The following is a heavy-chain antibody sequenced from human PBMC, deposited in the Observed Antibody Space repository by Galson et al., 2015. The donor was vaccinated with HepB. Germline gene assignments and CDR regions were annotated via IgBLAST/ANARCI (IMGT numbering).Heavy chain of an antibody. J-gene: IGHJ6*02. CDR3: ARMYGSGSYYRSGMDV. CDR2: ISYDGSNK. D-gene: IGHD3-10*01. CDR1: GFTFSSYA. V-gene: IGHV3-30*04. Sequence: SLRLSCAASGFTFSSYAMHWVRQAPGKGLEWVAVISYDGSNKYYADSVKGRFTISRDNSKNTLYLQMNSLRAEDTAVYYCARMYGSGSYYRSGMDVWGQGTTVTVSS.